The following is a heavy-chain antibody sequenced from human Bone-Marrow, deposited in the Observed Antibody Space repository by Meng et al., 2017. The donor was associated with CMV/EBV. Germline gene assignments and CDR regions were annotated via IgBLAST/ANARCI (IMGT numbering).Heavy chain of an antibody. J-gene: IGHJ5*02. CDR2: IYYSGST. CDR3: ARHAPVAGIFT. V-gene: IGHV4-39*01. CDR1: GGSIRSSSYY. Sequence: TVSGGSIRSSSYYWGWIRPPPGKGLEWIGSIYYSGSTYYNPSLKSRVTISVDRSKNQFSLKLSSVTAADTAVYYCARHAPVAGIFTWGQGTLVTVSS. D-gene: IGHD6-19*01.